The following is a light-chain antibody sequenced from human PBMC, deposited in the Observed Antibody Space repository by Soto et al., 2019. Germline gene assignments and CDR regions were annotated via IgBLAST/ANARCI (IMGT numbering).Light chain of an antibody. J-gene: IGKJ1*01. CDR3: QRYGISPK. CDR2: GAS. CDR1: QSVTSNY. V-gene: IGKV3-20*01. Sequence: EIVLTPSPGTLSLSPGERATLSCRASQSVTSNYLAWYQQTPGQAPRLLIFGASIRATGIPDRFSGSGSGTDFTLTISRLEPEDSAVYHCQRYGISPKFGQGTKVDIK.